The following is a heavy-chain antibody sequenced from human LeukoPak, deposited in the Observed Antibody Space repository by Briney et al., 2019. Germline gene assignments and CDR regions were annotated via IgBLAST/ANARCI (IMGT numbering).Heavy chain of an antibody. CDR3: ARASSSWSGGYYYYYGVDV. V-gene: IGHV4-59*08. J-gene: IGHJ6*02. CDR1: GGSISSYY. D-gene: IGHD6-13*01. CDR2: IYYNGST. Sequence: SETLSLTCTVSGGSISSYYWSWIRQPPGKGLEWIGYIYYNGSTNYNPSLKSRVTISVDTSKNQFSLKLSSVTAADTAVYYCARASSSWSGGYYYYYGVDVWGQGTTVTVSS.